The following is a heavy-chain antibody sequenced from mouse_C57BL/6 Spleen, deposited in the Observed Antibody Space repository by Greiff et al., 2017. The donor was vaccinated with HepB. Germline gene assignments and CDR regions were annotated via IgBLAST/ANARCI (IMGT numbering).Heavy chain of an antibody. V-gene: IGHV1-54*01. D-gene: IGHD2-12*01. Sequence: VQLQQSGAELVRPGTSVKVSCKASGYAFTNYLIEWVKQRPGQGLEWIGVINPGSGGTNYNEKFKGKATLTADKSSSTAYMQLSSLTSEDSAVYACARSDNSNYFDYWGQGTTVTVSS. CDR3: ARSDNSNYFDY. CDR1: GYAFTNYL. CDR2: INPGSGGT. J-gene: IGHJ2*01.